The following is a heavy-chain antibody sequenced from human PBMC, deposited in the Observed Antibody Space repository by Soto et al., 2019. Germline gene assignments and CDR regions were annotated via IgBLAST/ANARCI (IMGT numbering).Heavy chain of an antibody. CDR2: ISRSTSYT. V-gene: IGHV3-11*05. J-gene: IGHJ4*02. CDR3: AGGGGSYLPDY. D-gene: IGHD1-26*01. CDR1: GFTFSDYY. Sequence: QVQLVESGGGLVKPGGSLRLSCAASGFTFSDYYMSWIRQAPGKGLEWVSYISRSTSYTKYADSVNDRFTMSRDNANNSLYLQRNSRRADDTAVYYWAGGGGSYLPDYWGQGTLVTVSS.